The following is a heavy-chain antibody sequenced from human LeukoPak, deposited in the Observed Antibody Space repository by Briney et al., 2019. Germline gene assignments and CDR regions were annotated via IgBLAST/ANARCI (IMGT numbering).Heavy chain of an antibody. D-gene: IGHD2-15*01. J-gene: IGHJ4*02. CDR3: ARDRGRRKDY. CDR1: GFTFSSYA. V-gene: IGHV3-30*04. CDR2: ISYDGSNK. Sequence: GGSLRLSCAASGFTFSSYAMHWVRQAPGKGLEWVAVISYDGSNKYYADSVKGRFTISRDNSKNSLYLQMNSLRAEDTAVYFCARDRGRRKDYWGQGTLVSVS.